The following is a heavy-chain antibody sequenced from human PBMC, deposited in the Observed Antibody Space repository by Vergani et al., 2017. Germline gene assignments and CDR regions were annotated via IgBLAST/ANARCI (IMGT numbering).Heavy chain of an antibody. D-gene: IGHD5-18*01. V-gene: IGHV4-39*01. CDR3: ASLDTAMVRVDY. CDR1: GGSISSSSYY. J-gene: IGHJ4*02. CDR2: IYYSGST. Sequence: QLQLQESGPGLVTPSETLYTTCTVSGGSISSSSYYWGWLRQPPGKGLEWIGSIYYSGSTYYNPSLKSRVSISVYTSKNQFSLKLSSVTAADTAVYYCASLDTAMVRVDYWGQGTLVTVSS.